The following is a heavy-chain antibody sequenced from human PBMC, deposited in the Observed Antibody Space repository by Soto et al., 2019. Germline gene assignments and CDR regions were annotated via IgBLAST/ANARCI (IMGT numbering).Heavy chain of an antibody. CDR2: VRSKAKDYAT. J-gene: IGHJ4*02. CDR1: GFTFSVSA. Sequence: EVQLVESGGGLVQPGGSLKLSCAASGFTFSVSAVHWVRQSSGKGLEWVARVRSKAKDYATAYAASVKGRFTVSRDDSMNTAYLEMNSLKTEDTAVYYCTRLSDTTTEGFDYWGRGTLVTVAS. D-gene: IGHD1-26*01. V-gene: IGHV3-73*02. CDR3: TRLSDTTTEGFDY.